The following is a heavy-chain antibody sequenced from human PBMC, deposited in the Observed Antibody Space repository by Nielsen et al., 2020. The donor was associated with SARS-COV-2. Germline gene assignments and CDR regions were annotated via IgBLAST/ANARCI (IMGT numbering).Heavy chain of an antibody. CDR2: MNPNSGNT. Sequence: ASVKVSCKASGYTFTSYDINWVRQATGQGLEWMGWMNPNSGNTGYAQKFQGRVTITRDTSASTAYMELSSLRSEDTAVYYCARFSVVVVPAARSGGMDVWGQGTTVTVSS. D-gene: IGHD2-2*01. CDR3: ARFSVVVVPAARSGGMDV. V-gene: IGHV1-8*01. CDR1: GYTFTSYD. J-gene: IGHJ6*02.